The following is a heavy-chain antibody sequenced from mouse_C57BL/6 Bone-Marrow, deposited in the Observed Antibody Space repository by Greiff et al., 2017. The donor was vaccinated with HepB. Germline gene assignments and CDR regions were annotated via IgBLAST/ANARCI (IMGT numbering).Heavy chain of an antibody. J-gene: IGHJ1*03. D-gene: IGHD1-1*01. CDR3: ARDYYGSSRHWYFDV. CDR2: IDPSDSYT. CDR1: GYTFTSYW. Sequence: VKLMESGAELVMPGASVKLSCKASGYTFTSYWMHWVKQRPGQGLEWIGEIDPSDSYTNYNQKFKGKSTLTVDKSSSTAYMQLSSLTSEDSAVYYCARDYYGSSRHWYFDVWGTGTTVTVSS. V-gene: IGHV1-69*01.